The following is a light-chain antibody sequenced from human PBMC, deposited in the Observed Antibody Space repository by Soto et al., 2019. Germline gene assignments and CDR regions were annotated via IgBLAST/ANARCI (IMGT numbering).Light chain of an antibody. CDR3: QQYHNSTIT. CDR1: QSVRSN. Sequence: EIVLTQSPATLSLSPGERATLSCRASQSVRSNLAWYQQKPGQAPRLLIYDASTRETGIPARFSGSGSGTEFTLTISGLQSEDFAVYSCQQYHNSTITFGQGTRLEIK. V-gene: IGKV3-15*01. J-gene: IGKJ5*01. CDR2: DAS.